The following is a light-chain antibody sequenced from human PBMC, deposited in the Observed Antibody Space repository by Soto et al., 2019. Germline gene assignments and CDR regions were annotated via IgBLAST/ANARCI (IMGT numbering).Light chain of an antibody. CDR3: QQSDSTPSLYT. CDR1: QSISSY. CDR2: AAS. V-gene: IGKV1-39*01. J-gene: IGKJ2*01. Sequence: DIQMTQSPSSLSASVGDRVTITCRASQSISSYLNWYHQKPGKAPKLPIYAASSLKSGVPSRFSGIGSGTDFSQTISRLPPEDSATYYWQQSDSTPSLYTCGHGTKLESK.